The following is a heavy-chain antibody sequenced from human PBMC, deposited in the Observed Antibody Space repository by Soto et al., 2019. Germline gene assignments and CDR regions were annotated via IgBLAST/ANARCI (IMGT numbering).Heavy chain of an antibody. V-gene: IGHV1-69*02. J-gene: IGHJ6*02. D-gene: IGHD5-12*01. CDR3: ARAIRGRDGYHSHYYYSMDV. Sequence: QVQLVQSGAEVKKPGSSVKVSCKASGGTFSSYTISWVRQAPGQGLEWMGRIIPILGIANYAQKFQGRVTITADKSTSTAYMELSSLRSEDTAVYYCARAIRGRDGYHSHYYYSMDVWGQGTTVTVSS. CDR2: IIPILGIA. CDR1: GGTFSSYT.